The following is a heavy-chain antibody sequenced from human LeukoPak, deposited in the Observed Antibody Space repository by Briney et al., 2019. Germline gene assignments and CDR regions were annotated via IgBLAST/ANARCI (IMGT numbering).Heavy chain of an antibody. J-gene: IGHJ4*02. CDR1: GFTFSSYW. CDR3: AREIRSGYYGCFDY. V-gene: IGHV3-7*01. CDR2: INPDGSEK. D-gene: IGHD3-22*01. Sequence: GGSLRLSCAASGFTFSSYWMSWVRQAPGKGLEWVAHINPDGSEKYYVDSVKGRFTISRDTAKNSLYLQMNSLRAAEPAVYYCAREIRSGYYGCFDYWGQGALVTVSS.